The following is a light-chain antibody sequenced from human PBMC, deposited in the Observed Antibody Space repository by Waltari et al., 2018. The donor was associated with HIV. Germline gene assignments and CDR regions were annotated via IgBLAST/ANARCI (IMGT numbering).Light chain of an antibody. CDR2: WAS. V-gene: IGKV4-1*01. J-gene: IGKJ3*01. CDR1: QSVLYSSSSKNY. CDR3: QQYYSLPFT. Sequence: VMTQSPDSLVVSLGARATINCKSSQSVLYSSSSKNYLDWYQQKPGQSPKLLIYWASTRESGVPDRFSCGGSGTDFTLTISSLQAEDVAVYYCQQYYSLPFTFGPGTKVDIK.